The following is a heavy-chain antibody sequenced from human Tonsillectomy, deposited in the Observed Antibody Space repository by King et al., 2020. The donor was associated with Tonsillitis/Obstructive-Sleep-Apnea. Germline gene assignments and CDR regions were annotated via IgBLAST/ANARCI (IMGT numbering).Heavy chain of an antibody. Sequence: VQLVESGGGLVQPGGSLRLSCAASGFTFSSYDMHWFRQATGKGLEWVSAIGTAGDTYYPGSVKGRFTISRENAKNSLYLQMNSLRAGDTAVYYCARVNSSSSSYYYYMDVWGKGTTVTVSS. V-gene: IGHV3-13*04. CDR1: GFTFSSYD. CDR3: ARVNSSSSSYYYYMDV. D-gene: IGHD6-6*01. J-gene: IGHJ6*03. CDR2: IGTAGDT.